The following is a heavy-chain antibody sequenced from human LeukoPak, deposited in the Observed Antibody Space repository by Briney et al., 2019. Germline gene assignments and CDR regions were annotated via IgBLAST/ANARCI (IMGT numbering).Heavy chain of an antibody. CDR2: INSDGSST. CDR3: ARCPFYGDYVENWFDP. J-gene: IGHJ5*02. V-gene: IGHV3-74*01. CDR1: GFTFSSYW. D-gene: IGHD4-17*01. Sequence: GGSLRLSCAASGFTFSSYWMHWVRQAPGKGLVWVSRINSDGSSTSYADSVKGRFTISRDNAKNSLYLQMNSLRAEDTAVYYCARCPFYGDYVENWFDPWGQGTLVTVSS.